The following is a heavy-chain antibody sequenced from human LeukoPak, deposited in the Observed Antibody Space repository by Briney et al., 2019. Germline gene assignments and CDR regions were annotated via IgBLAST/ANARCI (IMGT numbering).Heavy chain of an antibody. CDR3: ARATYGSGFMDV. D-gene: IGHD3-10*01. CDR2: IYHSGST. V-gene: IGHV4-30-2*01. CDR1: GGSISSGGYC. Sequence: SQTLSLTCAVSGGSISSGGYCWSWIRQPPGKGLEWIGYIYHSGSTHYNPSLKSRVTISADRTKNQFSLKLCSVTAADTAVYYCARATYGSGFMDVWGQGTTVTVSS. J-gene: IGHJ6*02.